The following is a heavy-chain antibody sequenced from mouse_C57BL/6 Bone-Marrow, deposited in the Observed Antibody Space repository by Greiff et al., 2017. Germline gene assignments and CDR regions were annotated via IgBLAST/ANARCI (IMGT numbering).Heavy chain of an antibody. CDR1: GYTFPSYW. CDR3: APLQLGGYFGY. D-gene: IGHD4-1*02. V-gene: IGHV1-74*01. CDR2: IHPSDSDT. Sequence: QVQLQQPGAELVKPGASVKVSCKASGYTFPSYWMHWVKQRPGPGLEWIGRIHPSDSDTNYNQKFKGKVTLSVDKSSSTAYMQLSSLTSEDSAVYYCAPLQLGGYFGYWGQGTTLTVSS. J-gene: IGHJ2*01.